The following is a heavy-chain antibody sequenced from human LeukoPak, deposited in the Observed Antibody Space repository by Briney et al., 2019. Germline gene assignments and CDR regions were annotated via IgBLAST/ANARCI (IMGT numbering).Heavy chain of an antibody. CDR2: IYYSGSP. V-gene: IGHV4-31*03. J-gene: IGHJ3*02. D-gene: IGHD1-1*01. Sequence: SETLSLTCTVSGGSISSGGYYWSWIRQQPGKGLERIRYIYYSGSPYYNPSLKSRVTISVDTSKNQFSLKLSSVTAADTAVYYCARWDTTGTTADAFDIWGQGTMVTVSS. CDR3: ARWDTTGTTADAFDI. CDR1: GGSISSGGYY.